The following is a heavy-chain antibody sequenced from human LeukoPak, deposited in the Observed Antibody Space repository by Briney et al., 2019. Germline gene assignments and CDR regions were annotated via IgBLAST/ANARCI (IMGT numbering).Heavy chain of an antibody. CDR1: GGTFSSYA. D-gene: IGHD2-2*01. Sequence: ASVKVSCKASGGTFSSYAISWVRQAPGQGLEWMGGIIPIFGTANYAQKFQGRVTITADESTSTAYMELSSLRSEDTAVYYCARDIRCGSTSCSHYYYYYMDVWGKGTTVTVSS. CDR3: ARDIRCGSTSCSHYYYYYMDV. CDR2: IIPIFGTA. V-gene: IGHV1-69*13. J-gene: IGHJ6*03.